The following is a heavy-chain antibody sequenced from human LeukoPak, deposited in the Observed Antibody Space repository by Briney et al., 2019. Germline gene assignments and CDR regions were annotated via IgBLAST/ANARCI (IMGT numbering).Heavy chain of an antibody. D-gene: IGHD6-13*01. CDR2: ISSSSSYI. V-gene: IGHV3-21*01. CDR1: GFTFSSYE. Sequence: PGGSLRLSCAASGFTFSSYEMNWVRQAPGKGLEWVSSISSSSSYIYYADSVKGRFTISRDNAKNSLYLQMNSLRAEDTAVYYCAREYGGIAAAFGYWGQGTLVTVSS. J-gene: IGHJ4*02. CDR3: AREYGGIAAAFGY.